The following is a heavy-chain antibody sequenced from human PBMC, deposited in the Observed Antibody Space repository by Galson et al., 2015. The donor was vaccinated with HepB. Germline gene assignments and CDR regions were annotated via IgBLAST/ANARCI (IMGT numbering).Heavy chain of an antibody. D-gene: IGHD3-16*01. CDR3: ATDSYCDYVLGAFDI. CDR1: GYTLTELS. J-gene: IGHJ3*02. CDR2: FDPEDGET. V-gene: IGHV1-24*01. Sequence: SVKVSCKVSGYTLTELSMHWVRQAPGKGLEWMGGFDPEDGETIYAQKFQGRVTMTEDTSTDTAYMELSSLRSEDTAVYYCATDSYCDYVLGAFDIWGQGTMVTVSS.